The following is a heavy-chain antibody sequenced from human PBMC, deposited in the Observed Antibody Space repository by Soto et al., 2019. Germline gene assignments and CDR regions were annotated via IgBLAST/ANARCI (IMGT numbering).Heavy chain of an antibody. D-gene: IGHD6-13*01. J-gene: IGHJ4*02. CDR1: GFTFSSCA. Sequence: GGSLRLSCAASGFTFSSCAMNWVRQAPGKGLEWVSAISGSGITTYYADSVKGRFTMSRDNSKNTVYLLMNTLKAEDTAVYYCAKKVGYSSSPSDSWGQGTLVTVSS. CDR2: ISGSGITT. V-gene: IGHV3-23*01. CDR3: AKKVGYSSSPSDS.